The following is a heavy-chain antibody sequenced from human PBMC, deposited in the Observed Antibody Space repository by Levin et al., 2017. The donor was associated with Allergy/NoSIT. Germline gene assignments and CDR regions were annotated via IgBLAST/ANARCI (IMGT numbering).Heavy chain of an antibody. CDR2: IYYSGTT. CDR3: ARHTRTGGRSIDF. CDR1: GDSISTNSYY. D-gene: IGHD2-8*02. Sequence: SETLSLTCTVSGDSISTNSYYWGWIRQPPGTGLEWVGNIYYSGTTYYNPSLKSRVTISVDTSKNQFSLKLTSVTAADTAVYYCARHTRTGGRSIDFWGQGALVTVSS. J-gene: IGHJ4*02. V-gene: IGHV4-39*01.